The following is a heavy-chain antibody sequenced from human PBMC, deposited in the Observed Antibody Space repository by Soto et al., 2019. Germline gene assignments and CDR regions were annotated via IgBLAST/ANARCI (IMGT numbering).Heavy chain of an antibody. D-gene: IGHD4-4*01. Sequence: GGSLRLSCAVSGFTVSSYEMNWVRQAPGKGLEWVSYISSSGSTIYYADSVKGRFTISRDNAKNSLYLQMNSLRAEDTAVYYCARTPTAYYGMDVWGQGTTVTVSS. CDR2: ISSSGSTI. V-gene: IGHV3-48*03. CDR1: GFTVSSYE. J-gene: IGHJ6*02. CDR3: ARTPTAYYGMDV.